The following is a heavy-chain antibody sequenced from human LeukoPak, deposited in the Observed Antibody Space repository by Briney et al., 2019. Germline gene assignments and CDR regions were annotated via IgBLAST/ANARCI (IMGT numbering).Heavy chain of an antibody. CDR3: AKDYYDSSGYYF. D-gene: IGHD3-22*01. V-gene: IGHV1-2*02. Sequence: GASVKVSCKASGYTFTGYYMHWVLQAPGQGLEWMGWINPNSGGTNYAQKFQGRVTMTRDTSISTAYMELSRLRSDDTAVYYCAKDYYDSSGYYFWGQGTLVTVSS. J-gene: IGHJ4*02. CDR2: INPNSGGT. CDR1: GYTFTGYY.